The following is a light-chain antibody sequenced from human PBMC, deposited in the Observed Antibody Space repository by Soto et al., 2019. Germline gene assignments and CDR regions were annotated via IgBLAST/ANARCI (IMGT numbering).Light chain of an antibody. V-gene: IGLV2-14*01. CDR3: SSYTSSRTLV. CDR2: EVS. J-gene: IGLJ2*01. CDR1: TSDVGGYNF. Sequence: QSALTQPASASGSPGQSITISCTGTTSDVGGYNFVSWYQQHPGKAPKLTIYEVSNRPSGVSNRFSGSKSGNTASLTISGLQAEDEADYYCSSYTSSRTLVFGGGTKLTVL.